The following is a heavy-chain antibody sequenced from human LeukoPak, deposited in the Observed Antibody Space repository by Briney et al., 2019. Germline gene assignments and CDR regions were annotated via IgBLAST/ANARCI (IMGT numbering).Heavy chain of an antibody. CDR2: IYPGDSDT. CDR3: ARQSSSWYADAFDI. CDR1: GYGFTSYW. V-gene: IGHV5-51*01. J-gene: IGHJ3*02. D-gene: IGHD6-13*01. Sequence: LGESLKISCKGSGYGFTSYWIGWVRQMPGKGLEWMGIIYPGDSDTRYSPSFQGQVTISADKSISTAYLQWSSLKASDTAMYYCARQSSSWYADAFDIWGQGTMVTVSS.